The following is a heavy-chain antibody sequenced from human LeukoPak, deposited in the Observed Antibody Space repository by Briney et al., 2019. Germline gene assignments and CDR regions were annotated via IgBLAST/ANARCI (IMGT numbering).Heavy chain of an antibody. CDR2: ISTSASYI. V-gene: IGHV3-21*01. CDR1: GFTFSNYA. Sequence: GESLRLSCAASGFTFSNYAMQWVRQAPGKGLEWVSSISTSASYIYYADSVKGRFTISRDNAKNSLYLQMNGLRAEDTAVYYRAREEYDTSESDYWGQGTLVTVSS. D-gene: IGHD3-22*01. CDR3: AREEYDTSESDY. J-gene: IGHJ4*02.